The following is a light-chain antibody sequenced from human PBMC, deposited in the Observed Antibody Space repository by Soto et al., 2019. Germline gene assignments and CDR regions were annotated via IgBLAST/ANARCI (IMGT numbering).Light chain of an antibody. CDR1: SRDVGGYNY. CDR2: DVS. CDR3: SSYAGTYAYV. J-gene: IGLJ1*01. Sequence: QSALTQPRSVSGSPGQSGTISCTGTSRDVGGYNYVSWYQHHPGKAPKLMIYDVSKRPSEVPDRFSGSKSGNTASLTISGLQAEDEADYYCSSYAGTYAYVVGPGTKVTVL. V-gene: IGLV2-11*01.